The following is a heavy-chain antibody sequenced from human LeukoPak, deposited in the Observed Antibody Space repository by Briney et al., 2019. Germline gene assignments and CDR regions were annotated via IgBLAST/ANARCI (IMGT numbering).Heavy chain of an antibody. CDR2: IYHSGST. J-gene: IGHJ4*02. V-gene: IGHV4-30-2*01. Sequence: SETLSLTCTVSGGSISSGGYYWSWIRQPPGKGLEWIGYIYHSGSTYYNPSLKSRVTISVDRSKNQFSLKLSSVTAADTAVYYCAREVGATNFDYWGQGTLVTVSS. D-gene: IGHD1-26*01. CDR3: AREVGATNFDY. CDR1: GGSISSGGYY.